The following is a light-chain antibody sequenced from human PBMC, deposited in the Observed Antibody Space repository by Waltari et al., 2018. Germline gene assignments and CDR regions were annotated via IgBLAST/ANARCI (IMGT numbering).Light chain of an antibody. J-gene: IGLJ3*02. Sequence: QAVLTQPASLSASPGASASLTCTLRSGINVGTYRIYWYQQKPGSPPQYLLRYKSDSDKQQGSGVPSRFSGSKDASANAGILLISGRQSEDEADYYCMIWHSSARVFGGGTKLTVL. V-gene: IGLV5-45*01. CDR2: YKSDSDK. CDR3: MIWHSSARV. CDR1: SGINVGTYR.